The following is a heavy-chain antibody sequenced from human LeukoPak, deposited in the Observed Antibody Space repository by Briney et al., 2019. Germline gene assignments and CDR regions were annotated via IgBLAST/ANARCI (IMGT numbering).Heavy chain of an antibody. CDR2: VNRDGSET. Sequence: GGSLRLSCAASGFTFSSHWMTWVRQVPGRGPEWVANVNRDGSETYYLDSVKGRFTISKDNAKNSLYLQMNSLRAEDTALYHCARNNGMDVWGQGTTIIVSS. CDR3: ARNNGMDV. J-gene: IGHJ6*02. V-gene: IGHV3-7*03. CDR1: GFTFSSHW.